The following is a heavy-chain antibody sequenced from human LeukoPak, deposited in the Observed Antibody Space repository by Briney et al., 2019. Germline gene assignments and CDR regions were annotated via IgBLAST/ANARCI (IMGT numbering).Heavy chain of an antibody. D-gene: IGHD4-17*01. CDR1: GYTFTSYD. V-gene: IGHV1-8*01. J-gene: IGHJ6*02. CDR2: MNPNSGNT. CDR3: AKMTTVTTFYYSYGMDV. Sequence: GASVKVSCKASGYTFTSYDINWVRQATGQGLEWMGWMNPNSGNTGYAQKFQGRVTMTRNTSISTAYMELSSLRSEDTAVYYCAKMTTVTTFYYSYGMDVWGQGTTVTVSS.